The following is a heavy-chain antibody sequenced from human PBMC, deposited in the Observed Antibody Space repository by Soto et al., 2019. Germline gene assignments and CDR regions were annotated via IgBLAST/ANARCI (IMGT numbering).Heavy chain of an antibody. D-gene: IGHD6-19*01. CDR2: IKQDGSEK. CDR1: GFTFSSYW. J-gene: IGHJ4*02. V-gene: IGHV3-7*01. Sequence: EVQLVESGGGLVQPGGSLRLSCAASGFTFSSYWMSWVRQAPGKGLEWVANIKQDGSEKYYVDSVKGRFTISRDNAKNVLYLQMNSLRAEDTAVYYCARVHRYSFIAVAASSFDYWVQRTLVTVSS. CDR3: ARVHRYSFIAVAASSFDY.